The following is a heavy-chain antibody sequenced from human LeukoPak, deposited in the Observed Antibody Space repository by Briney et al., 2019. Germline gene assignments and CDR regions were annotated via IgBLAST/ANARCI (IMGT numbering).Heavy chain of an antibody. D-gene: IGHD2-15*01. V-gene: IGHV3-30*02. CDR1: GFNFSGYD. CDR3: AADRYCPH. CDR2: IRSDGSDK. J-gene: IGHJ4*02. Sequence: GGSLRLSCAASGFNFSGYDMHWVRQAPGKGLQWVAFIRSDGSDKYYGDSVKGRFTISRDNSKNTLYLQMNSLRAEDTAVYYCAADRYCPHWGQGTLVTVSS.